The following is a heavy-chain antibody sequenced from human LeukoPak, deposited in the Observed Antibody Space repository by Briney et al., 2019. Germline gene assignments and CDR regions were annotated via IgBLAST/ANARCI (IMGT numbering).Heavy chain of an antibody. CDR3: ARSWHCSSTSCYSDWFDP. Sequence: ASVKVSCKASGGTFSSYAISWVRQAPGQGLEWMGGIIPIFGTANYAQKFQGRVTITADESTSTAYMELSCLRSEDTAVYYCARSWHCSSTSCYSDWFDPWGQGTLVTVSS. CDR2: IIPIFGTA. J-gene: IGHJ5*02. V-gene: IGHV1-69*13. D-gene: IGHD2-2*01. CDR1: GGTFSSYA.